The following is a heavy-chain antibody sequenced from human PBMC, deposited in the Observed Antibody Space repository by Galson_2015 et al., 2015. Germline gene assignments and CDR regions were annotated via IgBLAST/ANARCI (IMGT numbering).Heavy chain of an antibody. Sequence: QSGAEVKKPGESLKISCEGSGYSFTSYWVAWVRQRPGKGLEYMGIIYPGDSDTRYSPSFQGQVTFSADKSINTVYLQWSSLKASDTAMYYCARRPEYLAVRRDPSYWFDPWGQGTLVTVSP. CDR2: IYPGDSDT. CDR1: GYSFTSYW. J-gene: IGHJ5*02. CDR3: ARRPEYLAVRRDPSYWFDP. V-gene: IGHV5-51*01. D-gene: IGHD6-6*01.